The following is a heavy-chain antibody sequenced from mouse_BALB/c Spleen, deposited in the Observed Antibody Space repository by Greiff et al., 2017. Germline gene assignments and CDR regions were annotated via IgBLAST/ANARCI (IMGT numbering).Heavy chain of an antibody. CDR3: ARGYEFAY. V-gene: IGHV1-47*01. CDR2: FHPYKNDT. CDR1: GYTFPTYP. Sequence: QVRLQQSGAELVKPGGSVKLSCKAFGYTFPTYPIEWMKQNPGKSLEWIGNFHPYKNDTKYNEKFKGKAKLTVDKSASTVYLELSRLTSDDSAVYYCARGYEFAYWGEGTLVTVAA. J-gene: IGHJ3*01. D-gene: IGHD2-14*01.